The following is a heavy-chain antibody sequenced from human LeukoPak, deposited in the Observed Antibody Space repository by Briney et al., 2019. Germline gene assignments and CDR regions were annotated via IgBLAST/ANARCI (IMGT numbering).Heavy chain of an antibody. CDR2: IWYDGSNK. V-gene: IGHV3-33*06. J-gene: IGHJ3*02. CDR3: AKDRSKLWLPHDAFDI. D-gene: IGHD3-22*01. Sequence: GGSLRLSCAASGFTFSSYGMHRVRQAPGKGLEWVAVIWYDGSNKYYADSVKGRFTISRDNSKNTLYLQMNSLRAEDTAVYYCAKDRSKLWLPHDAFDIWGQGTMVTVSS. CDR1: GFTFSSYG.